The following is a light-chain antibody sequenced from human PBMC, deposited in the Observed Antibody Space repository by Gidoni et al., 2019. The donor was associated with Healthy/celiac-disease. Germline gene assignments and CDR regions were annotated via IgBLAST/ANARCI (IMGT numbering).Light chain of an antibody. Sequence: QSVLQQPPSVSGAPGQRVTISCTGSSSNIGAGYDVHWYQQLPGTAPKLLIYGNSNRPSGVPDRFSGSKSGTSASLAITGLQAEDEADYYCQSYDSSLSGCYVFGTGTKVTVL. CDR1: SSNIGAGYD. V-gene: IGLV1-40*01. J-gene: IGLJ1*01. CDR2: GNS. CDR3: QSYDSSLSGCYV.